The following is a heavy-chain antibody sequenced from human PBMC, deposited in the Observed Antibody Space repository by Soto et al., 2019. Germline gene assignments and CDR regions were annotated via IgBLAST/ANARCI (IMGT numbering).Heavy chain of an antibody. CDR3: ARDRGAAGISYYYYYGMDV. Sequence: ASVKVSCKASGYTFTSYGISWVRQAPGQGLEWMGWISAYNGNTNYAQKLQGRVTMTTDTSTSTAYMELRSLRSDDTAVYYCARDRGAAGISYYYYYGMDVWGQGTTVTVSS. D-gene: IGHD6-13*01. CDR2: ISAYNGNT. V-gene: IGHV1-18*01. J-gene: IGHJ6*02. CDR1: GYTFTSYG.